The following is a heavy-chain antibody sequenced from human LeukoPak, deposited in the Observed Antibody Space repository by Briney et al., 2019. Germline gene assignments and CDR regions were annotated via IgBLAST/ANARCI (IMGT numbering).Heavy chain of an antibody. Sequence: SETLSLTCTVSGGTISSYYWNWIRQPPGKGLEWIGYIHYGGSTKYNPSLKSRVTISVDTSKNQFSLKLSSVTAADTAVYYCARGGEYGSGSYYKYRGQGTLVTVSS. CDR2: IHYGGST. CDR3: ARGGEYGSGSYYKY. D-gene: IGHD3-10*01. J-gene: IGHJ4*02. V-gene: IGHV4-59*12. CDR1: GGTISSYY.